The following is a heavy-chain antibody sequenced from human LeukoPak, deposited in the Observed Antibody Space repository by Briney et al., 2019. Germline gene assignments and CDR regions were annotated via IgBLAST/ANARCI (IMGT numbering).Heavy chain of an antibody. CDR3: ARSYYDNSGHSYGYYFDY. CDR1: GYTLTDYY. J-gene: IGHJ4*02. Sequence: ASVKVSCKASGYTLTDYYMHWVRQAPGQGLGWMGIINPRGGSTIYAQDFQGRVTLTRDTSTSTVYMELSSLRSEDTAVYYCARSYYDNSGHSYGYYFDYWGQGTLVTVSS. D-gene: IGHD3-22*01. CDR2: INPRGGST. V-gene: IGHV1-46*01.